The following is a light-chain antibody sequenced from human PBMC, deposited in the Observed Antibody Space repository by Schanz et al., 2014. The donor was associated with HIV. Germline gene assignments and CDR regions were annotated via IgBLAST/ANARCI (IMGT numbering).Light chain of an antibody. J-gene: IGKJ1*01. Sequence: TVLTQSPGTLSLSPGETVTLSCRASQSVSSNFLAWYQQKPGQAPRLLIYGASIRATGVPDRFSGSGSGTDFTLTISRVEPEDYAVYYCQYYGSPPWTFGQGTKVEVK. CDR2: GAS. V-gene: IGKV3-20*01. CDR1: QSVSSNF. CDR3: QYYGSPPWT.